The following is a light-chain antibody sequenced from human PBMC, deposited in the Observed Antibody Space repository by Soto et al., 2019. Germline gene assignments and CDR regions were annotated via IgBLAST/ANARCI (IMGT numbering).Light chain of an antibody. CDR3: QHRGT. J-gene: IGKJ1*01. CDR1: QSLSNN. CDR2: GAS. V-gene: IGKV3-15*01. Sequence: EMVLTQSPATLSVSPGERATLSCRASQSLSNNLAWYQQKPGQAPRLLIYGASTRATGIPARFSGSGFGTDFTLTISSLQSEDFSFYHSQHRGTFGQGTKVEIK.